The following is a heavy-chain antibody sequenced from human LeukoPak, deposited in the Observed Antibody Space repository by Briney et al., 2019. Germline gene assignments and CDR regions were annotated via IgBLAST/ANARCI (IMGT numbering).Heavy chain of an antibody. J-gene: IGHJ6*02. D-gene: IGHD3-10*01. CDR2: SYTTGSA. CDR1: GGSIRDSY. Sequence: SETLSLTCTVSGGSIRDSYWNWIRLPAGRGLEWIGRSYTTGSASYNPSLKSRVTMSFDMSSNQFSLRLTSVTAADTAVYFCARGELIRGVLARSPRPRLYYGMDVWGQGTTVIVSS. CDR3: ARGELIRGVLARSPRPRLYYGMDV. V-gene: IGHV4-4*07.